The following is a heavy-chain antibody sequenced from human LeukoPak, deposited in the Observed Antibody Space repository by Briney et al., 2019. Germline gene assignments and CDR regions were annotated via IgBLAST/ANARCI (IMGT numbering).Heavy chain of an antibody. J-gene: IGHJ4*02. D-gene: IGHD1-14*01. CDR1: GFTFRNYV. CDR3: ARRPGN. CDR2: TSSDLNVK. V-gene: IGHV3-30*14. Sequence: GGSLRLSCAASGFTFRNYVIHWVRQAPGKGLEWVAVTSSDLNVKLYADSVKGRFTISRDSSKNTLFLQMNDLTVEDTARYYCARRPGNWGQGILVTVSS.